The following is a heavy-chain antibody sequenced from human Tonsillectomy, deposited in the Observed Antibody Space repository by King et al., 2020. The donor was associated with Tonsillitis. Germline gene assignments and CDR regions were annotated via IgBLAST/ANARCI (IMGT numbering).Heavy chain of an antibody. CDR1: GYSFTNFY. V-gene: IGHV1-46*01. J-gene: IGHJ4*01. D-gene: IGHD6-19*01. Sequence: LQLVQSGAEVKNPGASVRLSCKTSGYSFTNFYIHWVRQAPGQGLEWMGIINTSVGNTNYAQNFQGRVTMTRDTSTSTVYMELTSLRAADTAVYYCATNAGTSGSGWSWGQGTLVTVSS. CDR3: ATNAGTSGSGWS. CDR2: INTSVGNT.